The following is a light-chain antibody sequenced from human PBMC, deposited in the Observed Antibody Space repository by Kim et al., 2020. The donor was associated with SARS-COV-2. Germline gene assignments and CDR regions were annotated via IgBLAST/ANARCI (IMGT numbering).Light chain of an antibody. CDR1: SSDVGDYNY. CDR2: DVS. J-gene: IGLJ2*01. V-gene: IGLV2-11*01. CDR3: CSYAGSYTLL. Sequence: QSVLTQPRSVSGSPGQSVTISCTGTSSDVGDYNYVSWYQQHPDKAPKLMTYDVSKRPSGVPDRFSGSKSGNTASLTISGLQAEDEADYYCCSYAGSYTLLFGGGTQLTVL.